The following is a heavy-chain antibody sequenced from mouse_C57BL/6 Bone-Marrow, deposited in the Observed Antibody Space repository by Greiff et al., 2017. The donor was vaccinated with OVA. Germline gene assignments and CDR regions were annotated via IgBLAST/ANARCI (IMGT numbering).Heavy chain of an antibody. CDR1: GYTFTSYG. D-gene: IGHD2-4*01. CDR3: AREFPDYEDY. V-gene: IGHV1-81*01. J-gene: IGHJ2*01. CDR2: IYPRSGNT. Sequence: VQRVESGAELARPGASVKLSCKASGYTFTSYGISWVKQRTGQGLEWIGEIYPRSGNTYYNEKFKGKATLTADKSSSTAYMELRSLTSEDSAVYFCAREFPDYEDYWGQGTTLTVSS.